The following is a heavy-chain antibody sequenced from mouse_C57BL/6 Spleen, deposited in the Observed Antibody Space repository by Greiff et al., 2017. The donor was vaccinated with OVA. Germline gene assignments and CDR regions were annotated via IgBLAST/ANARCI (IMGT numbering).Heavy chain of an antibody. J-gene: IGHJ1*03. Sequence: QVQLQQSGAELVKPGASVKISCKASGYAFSSYWMNWVKQRPGKGLEWIGQIYPGDGDTNYNGKFKGKATLTADKSSSTAYMQLSSLTSEDSAVYFCARGGYYSNYVYWYFDVWGTGTTVTVSS. CDR2: IYPGDGDT. CDR3: ARGGYYSNYVYWYFDV. D-gene: IGHD2-5*01. CDR1: GYAFSSYW. V-gene: IGHV1-80*01.